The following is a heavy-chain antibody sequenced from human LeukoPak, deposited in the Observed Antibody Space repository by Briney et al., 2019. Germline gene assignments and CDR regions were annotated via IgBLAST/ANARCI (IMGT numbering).Heavy chain of an antibody. Sequence: GGSLRLSCAASAFTFSSYSMNWVRQAPGKGLEWVSYISSSSSTIYYADSVKGRFTISRDNDKNSLYLQMNSLRAEDTAVYYCARDSSPYYYDSSGYTGYWGQGTLVTVSS. D-gene: IGHD3-22*01. J-gene: IGHJ4*02. CDR1: AFTFSSYS. CDR3: ARDSSPYYYDSSGYTGY. V-gene: IGHV3-48*01. CDR2: ISSSSSTI.